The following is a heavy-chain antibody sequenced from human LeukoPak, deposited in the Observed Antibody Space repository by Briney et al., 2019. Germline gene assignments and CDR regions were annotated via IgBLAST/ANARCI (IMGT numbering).Heavy chain of an antibody. CDR3: AASYDSSGNN. CDR1: GFTFSIFW. J-gene: IGHJ4*02. CDR2: IKQDGSAK. Sequence: GGSLRLSCAASGFTFSIFWMSWVRQAPGKGLEWVANIKQDGSAKYYVDSVKGRFTVSRDNARNSLYLEMNNLRAEDTAIYYCAASYDSSGNNWGQGTLVTVSS. D-gene: IGHD3-22*01. V-gene: IGHV3-7*01.